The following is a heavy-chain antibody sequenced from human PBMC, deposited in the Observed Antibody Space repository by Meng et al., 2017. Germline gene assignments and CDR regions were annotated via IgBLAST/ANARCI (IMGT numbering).Heavy chain of an antibody. CDR2: ITNSGTT. D-gene: IGHD2-21*02. CDR1: GESFSGYY. Sequence: QVQLQQWGAGLLKPSETLSPPCAVYGESFSGYYWSWIRQPPGKGLEWIGEITNSGTTNYNPSLKSRVTMTVATSKKQFSLKLSSVTAADTALYYCRLAYCDSDCGDYWGQGILVTVSS. J-gene: IGHJ4*02. V-gene: IGHV4-34*01. CDR3: RLAYCDSDCGDY.